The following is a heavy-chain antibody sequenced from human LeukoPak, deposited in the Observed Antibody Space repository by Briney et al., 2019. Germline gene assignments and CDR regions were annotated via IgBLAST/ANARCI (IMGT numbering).Heavy chain of an antibody. Sequence: PSETLSLTCTVSGGSISSSSYYWGWIRQPPGKGLEWIGSIYYSGSTYYNPSLKSRVTISVDTSKNQFSLKLSSVTAADTAVYYCARGHVAVAGPPPNWFDPWGQGTLVTVSS. CDR1: GGSISSSSYY. V-gene: IGHV4-39*07. CDR3: ARGHVAVAGPPPNWFDP. J-gene: IGHJ5*02. D-gene: IGHD6-19*01. CDR2: IYYSGST.